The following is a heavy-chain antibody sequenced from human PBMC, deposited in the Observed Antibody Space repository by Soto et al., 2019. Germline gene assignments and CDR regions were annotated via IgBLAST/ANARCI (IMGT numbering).Heavy chain of an antibody. J-gene: IGHJ6*02. D-gene: IGHD7-27*01. CDR3: ARDPLQPRGSPGDQSKDYYYGMDV. CDR2: INPSGGST. Sequence: GASVKVSCKASGYTFTSYYMHWVRQAPGQGLEWMGIINPSGGSTSYAQKFQGRVTMTRDTSTSTVYMELSSLRSEDTAVYYCARDPLQPRGSPGDQSKDYYYGMDVWGQGTTVTVSS. CDR1: GYTFTSYY. V-gene: IGHV1-46*01.